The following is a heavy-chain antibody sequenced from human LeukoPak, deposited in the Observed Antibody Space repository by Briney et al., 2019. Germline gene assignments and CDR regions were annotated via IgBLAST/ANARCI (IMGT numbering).Heavy chain of an antibody. CDR3: ATVAAAAGYYYYYYMDV. V-gene: IGHV3-7*01. CDR1: GFTFSSYS. Sequence: GGSLRLSCAASGFTFSSYSMNWVRQAPGKGLEWVANIKQDGSEKYYVDSVKGRFTISRDNAKNSLSLQMNSLRAEDTAVYYCATVAAAAGYYYYYYMDVWGKGTTVTVSS. D-gene: IGHD6-13*01. CDR2: IKQDGSEK. J-gene: IGHJ6*03.